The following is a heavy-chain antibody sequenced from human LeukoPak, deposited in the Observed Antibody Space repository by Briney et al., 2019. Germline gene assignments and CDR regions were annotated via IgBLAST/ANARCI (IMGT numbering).Heavy chain of an antibody. J-gene: IGHJ3*02. CDR1: GYSFVSHW. CDR3: ARSYYDSSGYYSLGVLDI. Sequence: GESLKISCKASGYSFVSHWIVWVRQMPGKGLEWMGIIYPGDSDTRYSPSFQGQVTISADKSISTAYLQWNSLKASDTAMYYCARSYYDSSGYYSLGVLDIWGQGTVVTVSS. V-gene: IGHV5-51*01. D-gene: IGHD3-22*01. CDR2: IYPGDSDT.